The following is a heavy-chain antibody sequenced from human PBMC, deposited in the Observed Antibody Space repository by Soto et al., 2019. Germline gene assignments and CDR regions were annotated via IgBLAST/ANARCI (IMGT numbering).Heavy chain of an antibody. CDR1: GGSVSGYD. V-gene: IGHV4-34*01. CDR2: INHTGGT. J-gene: IGHJ5*02. D-gene: IGHD3-3*01. Sequence: PSETLSLTCAVYGGSVSGYDWNWILQPAGKGLEWIGEINHTGGTNYNPSLKSRVTMSVDTSKNQFSLRLSSVTAADTATYSCATRIPVFGFLIPPFDPRGQGTQVT. CDR3: ATRIPVFGFLIPPFDP.